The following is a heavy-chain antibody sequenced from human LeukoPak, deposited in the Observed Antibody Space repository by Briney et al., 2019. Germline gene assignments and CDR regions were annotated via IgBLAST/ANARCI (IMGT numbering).Heavy chain of an antibody. CDR3: ARDADLGSTITGAFDI. D-gene: IGHD5-24*01. CDR2: VKQEGSEK. V-gene: IGHV3-7*01. CDR1: RFTFSSYW. Sequence: GGSLRLSCAVSRFTFSSYWMSWVRQAPGKGLEWVASVKQEGSEKYYVDSVKGRFIISRDNAKNSLYLQMNSLRAEDTAVYYCARDADLGSTITGAFDIWGQGTMVTVS. J-gene: IGHJ3*02.